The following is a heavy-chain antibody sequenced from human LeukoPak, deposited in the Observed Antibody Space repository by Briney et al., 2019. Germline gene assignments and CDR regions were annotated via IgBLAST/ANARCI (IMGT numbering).Heavy chain of an antibody. CDR1: GFTFSSYG. J-gene: IGHJ4*02. Sequence: GGSLRLSCAASGFTFSSYGMSWVRQAPGKGLEWVSAISGSGGSTYYADSVKGRFTISRDNSKNTLYLQMNSLRAEDTAVYYCAKASGYSYGYGFDYWGQGTLVTVSS. CDR3: AKASGYSYGYGFDY. D-gene: IGHD5-18*01. CDR2: ISGSGGST. V-gene: IGHV3-23*01.